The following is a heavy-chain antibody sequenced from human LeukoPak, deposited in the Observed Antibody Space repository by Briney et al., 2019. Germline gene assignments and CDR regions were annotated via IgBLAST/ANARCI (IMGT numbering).Heavy chain of an antibody. J-gene: IGHJ4*02. CDR3: AKASFTETYYLDS. CDR1: GFTLRNYA. Sequence: PGGSLRLSCAASGFTLRNYAMNWVRQAPEKGLEWVSTFSGASSTFYAASVKGRFTISRDTPKNTLYLQMNSLRAEDTAVYYCAKASFTETYYLDSWGQGTLVTASS. CDR2: FSGASST. V-gene: IGHV3-23*01. D-gene: IGHD4-11*01.